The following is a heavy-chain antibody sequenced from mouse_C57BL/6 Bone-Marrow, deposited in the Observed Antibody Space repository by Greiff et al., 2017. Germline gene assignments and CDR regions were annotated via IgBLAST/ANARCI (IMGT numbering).Heavy chain of an antibody. CDR2: IYPRSGNT. D-gene: IGHD2-1*01. Sequence: QVQLKESGAELARPGASVKLSCKASGYTFTSYGISWVKQRTGQGLEWIGEIYPRSGNTYYNEKFKGKATLTADKSSSTAYMELRSLTSEDSAVYFCAGGNLGYAMDYWGQGTSVTVSS. V-gene: IGHV1-81*01. CDR3: AGGNLGYAMDY. J-gene: IGHJ4*01. CDR1: GYTFTSYG.